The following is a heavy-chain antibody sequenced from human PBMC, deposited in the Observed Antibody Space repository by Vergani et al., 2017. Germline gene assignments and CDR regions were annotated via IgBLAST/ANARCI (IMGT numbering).Heavy chain of an antibody. CDR1: GFTLSNFA. CDR3: AKHFRGWGIDY. J-gene: IGHJ4*02. CDR2: VQFDGSSQ. Sequence: QVQLVESGGGVVQRGGSLRLSCATSGFTLSNFAIQWIRQGPCKGLEFVAFVQFDGSSQYYADSVKVRFTLSRDFSKNTLYLQMNSLRTYDTATYYCAKHFRGWGIDYWGQGTQVTVSS. V-gene: IGHV3-30*02. D-gene: IGHD3-16*01.